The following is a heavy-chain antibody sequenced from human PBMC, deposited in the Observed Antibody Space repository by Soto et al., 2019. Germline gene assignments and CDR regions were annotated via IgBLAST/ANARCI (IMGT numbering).Heavy chain of an antibody. Sequence: PGGSLRLSCAASGFTFSSYGMHWVRQAPGKGLEWVAVIWYDGSNKYYADSVKGRFTISRDNSKNTLYLQMNSLRAEDMAVYYCARGLFLEWLPSSYYYYGMDVWGQGTTVTVSS. CDR1: GFTFSSYG. V-gene: IGHV3-33*01. CDR3: ARGLFLEWLPSSYYYYGMDV. J-gene: IGHJ6*02. D-gene: IGHD3-3*01. CDR2: IWYDGSNK.